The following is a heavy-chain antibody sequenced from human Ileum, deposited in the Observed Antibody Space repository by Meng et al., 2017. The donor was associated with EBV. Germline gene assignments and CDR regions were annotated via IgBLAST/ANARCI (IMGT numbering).Heavy chain of an antibody. CDR2: IYYRGNT. V-gene: IGHV4-39*07. CDR1: GGSISTGHFH. J-gene: IGHJ4*02. Sequence: GPGRANPLAPSSPPCTVSGGSISTGHFHWGWIRQSQGKALQCIGTIYYRGNTFYNPSLKNRLTISIDTSKNEFSLTLRSVTAADTALYYCASAYDYGDYEAFAYWGPGSLVTVSS. D-gene: IGHD4-17*01. CDR3: ASAYDYGDYEAFAY.